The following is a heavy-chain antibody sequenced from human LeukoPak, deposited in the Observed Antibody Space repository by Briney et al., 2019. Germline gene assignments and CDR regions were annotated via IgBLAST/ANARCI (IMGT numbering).Heavy chain of an antibody. V-gene: IGHV3-21*01. CDR1: GFTFSSYS. CDR2: ISSSSSYI. J-gene: IGHJ4*02. CDR3: ARDARQWYSVGAMFDY. D-gene: IGHD1-26*01. Sequence: PGGSLRLSCAASGFTFSSYSMNWVRQAPGKGLEWVSSISSSSSYIYYADSVKGRFTISRDNAKNSLYLQMNSLRAEDTAVYYCARDARQWYSVGAMFDYWGQGTLVTVSS.